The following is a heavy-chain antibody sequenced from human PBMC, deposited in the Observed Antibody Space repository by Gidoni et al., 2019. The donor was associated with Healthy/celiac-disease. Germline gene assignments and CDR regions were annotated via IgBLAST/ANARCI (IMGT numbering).Heavy chain of an antibody. CDR3: AKDPYRRDAVALNLPRDY. CDR2: ISWNSGSI. J-gene: IGHJ4*02. CDR1: GFTFDDYA. Sequence: EVQLVESGGGLVQPGRSLRLSCAASGFTFDDYAMHWVRQAPGKGLEWVSGISWNSGSIGYADSVKGRFTISRDNAKNSLYLQMNSLRAEDTALYYCAKDPYRRDAVALNLPRDYWGQGTLVTVSS. D-gene: IGHD6-19*01. V-gene: IGHV3-9*01.